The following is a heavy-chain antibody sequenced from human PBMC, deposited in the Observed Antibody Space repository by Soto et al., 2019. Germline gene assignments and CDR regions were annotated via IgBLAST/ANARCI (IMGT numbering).Heavy chain of an antibody. J-gene: IGHJ4*02. V-gene: IGHV2-70*01. D-gene: IGHD6-19*01. CDR2: IDWGDEK. CDR1: GFSLSTSGMC. Sequence: SGPTLVNPTQTLTLTCTFSGFSLSTSGMCVSWIRQPPGKALEWLALIDWGDEKYYSTSLKTRLTISKDTSKNQLVLTMTNMDPVDTATYYCARIRNTRGSGWYYFDYWGQGTLVTVSS. CDR3: ARIRNTRGSGWYYFDY.